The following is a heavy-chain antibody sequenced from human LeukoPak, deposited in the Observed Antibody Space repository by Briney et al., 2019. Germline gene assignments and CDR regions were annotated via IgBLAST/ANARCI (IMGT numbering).Heavy chain of an antibody. V-gene: IGHV1-69*13. Sequence: ASVKVSCKASGGTFSSYAISWVRQAPGQGLEWMGGFIPIFGTANYAQKFQGRVTFTADESTSTAYMELSSLRSEDTAVYYCARVASSQYYYYYYGMDVWGQGTTVTVSS. CDR2: FIPIFGTA. CDR3: ARVASSQYYYYYYGMDV. J-gene: IGHJ6*02. D-gene: IGHD2-2*01. CDR1: GGTFSSYA.